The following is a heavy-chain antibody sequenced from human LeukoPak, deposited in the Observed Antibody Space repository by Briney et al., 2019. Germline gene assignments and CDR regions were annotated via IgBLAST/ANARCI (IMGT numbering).Heavy chain of an antibody. CDR1: GGSISSYY. D-gene: IGHD3-3*01. Sequence: PSETLSLTCTVSGGSISSYYWSWIRQPPGKGLEWIGNIYYSGSTNYNPSLKSRVTISVDTSKNQFSLRLNSVTAADTAVYYCARRTYDLWSGDYTGAFDIWGQGTMVTVSS. J-gene: IGHJ3*02. CDR3: ARRTYDLWSGDYTGAFDI. V-gene: IGHV4-59*01. CDR2: IYYSGST.